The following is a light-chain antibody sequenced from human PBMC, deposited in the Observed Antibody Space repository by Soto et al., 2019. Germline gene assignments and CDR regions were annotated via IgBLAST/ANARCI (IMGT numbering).Light chain of an antibody. J-gene: IGLJ3*02. Sequence: QSVLTQPPSASGTPGQRVTISCSGSRSNIESNTVNWYQQLPGTAPKLLIFNNNQWPSGVPDRFSGSKSGTSASLAISGLQSGGEADYYCAAWDDSLNGWVFGGGTQLTV. CDR3: AAWDDSLNGWV. V-gene: IGLV1-44*01. CDR1: RSNIESNT. CDR2: NNN.